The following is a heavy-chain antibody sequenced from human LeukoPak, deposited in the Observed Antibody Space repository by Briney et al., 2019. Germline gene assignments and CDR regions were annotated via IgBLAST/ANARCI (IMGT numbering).Heavy chain of an antibody. CDR2: IIPIFGTA. CDR3: AMVTPLLNEGGWYERYYYYGMDV. V-gene: IGHV1-69*13. CDR1: GGTFSSYA. J-gene: IGHJ6*04. D-gene: IGHD6-19*01. Sequence: SVKVSCKASGGTFSSYAISWVRQAPGQGLEWMGGIIPIFGTANYAQKFQGRVTITADESTSTAYMELSSLRSEDTAVYYCAMVTPLLNEGGWYERYYYYGMDVWGKGTTVTVSS.